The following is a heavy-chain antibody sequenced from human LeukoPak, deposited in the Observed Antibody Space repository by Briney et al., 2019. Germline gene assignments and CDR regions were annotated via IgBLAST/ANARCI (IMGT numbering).Heavy chain of an antibody. V-gene: IGHV3-74*01. J-gene: IGHJ4*02. CDR1: GFTFSSYG. D-gene: IGHD5-18*01. CDR2: INSDGSST. CDR3: ASHYSYGKTFDY. Sequence: GGSLSLSCAASGFTFSSYGMHWVRQAPGQGLVGVSCINSDGSSTSYADSVRGRFTISRDNAKNTLYLQMNSLRAEDTAVYYCASHYSYGKTFDYWGQGTLVTVSS.